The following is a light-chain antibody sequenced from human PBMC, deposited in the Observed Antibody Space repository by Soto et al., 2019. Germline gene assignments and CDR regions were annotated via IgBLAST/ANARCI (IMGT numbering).Light chain of an antibody. CDR1: SSDVGAYNH. CDR2: HVS. CDR3: YSYSASSTDV. Sequence: QSALTQPASVSGSPGQSITISCTGTSSDVGAYNHVSWYQQHPAKNPKLMIYHVSNRPSGVSDRFSGSKSGNTASLTISGLQAEDEADYYCYSYSASSTDVFGTGTKLTVL. V-gene: IGLV2-14*01. J-gene: IGLJ1*01.